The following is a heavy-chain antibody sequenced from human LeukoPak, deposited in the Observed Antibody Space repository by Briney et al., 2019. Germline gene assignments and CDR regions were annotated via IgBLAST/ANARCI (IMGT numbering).Heavy chain of an antibody. D-gene: IGHD3-3*01. CDR3: AREEHYDFWSGYYYYYGMDV. CDR2: IKQDGSEK. CDR1: GFTFSSYW. V-gene: IGHV3-7*01. J-gene: IGHJ6*02. Sequence: PGKSLTLSCAASGFTFSSYWMSWVRQAPGKGLEWVANIKQDGSEKYYVDSVKGRFTISRDNAKNSLYLQMNSLRAEDTAVYYCAREEHYDFWSGYYYYYGMDVWGQGTTVTVSS.